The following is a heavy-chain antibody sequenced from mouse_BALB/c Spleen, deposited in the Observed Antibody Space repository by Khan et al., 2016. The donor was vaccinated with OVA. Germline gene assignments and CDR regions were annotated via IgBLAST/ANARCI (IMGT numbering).Heavy chain of an antibody. CDR1: GFTFSNYA. J-gene: IGHJ3*01. CDR3: ARDDWFAY. CDR2: ISSGDST. V-gene: IGHV5-6-5*01. Sequence: EEELVESGGGLVKPGGSLKLSCAASGFTFSNYAMSWVRQSPEKRLEWVASISSGDSTYYLDSVKGRFTISRDNARNILYLQMSSLRSDDTAMYYCARDDWFAYWGQGTLVTVSA.